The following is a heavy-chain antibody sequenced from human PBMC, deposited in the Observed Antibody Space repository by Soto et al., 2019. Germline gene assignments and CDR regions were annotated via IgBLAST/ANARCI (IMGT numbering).Heavy chain of an antibody. Sequence: ASVKVSCKASGYTFTSYDISWVRQATGQGLEWMGWMNPNSGNTGYAQKFQGRVTMTRNTSISTAYIELSSLRSEDTAVYYCAIVVVPTIDAFHIWGQGTMVTVSS. CDR2: MNPNSGNT. CDR3: AIVVVPTIDAFHI. J-gene: IGHJ3*02. V-gene: IGHV1-8*01. CDR1: GYTFTSYD. D-gene: IGHD2-2*01.